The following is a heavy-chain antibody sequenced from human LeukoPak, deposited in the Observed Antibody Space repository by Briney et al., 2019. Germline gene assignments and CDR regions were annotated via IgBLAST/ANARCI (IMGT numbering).Heavy chain of an antibody. Sequence: SETLSLTCTVSGGSISSGSHYWSWIRQPAGKGLEWIGRIYTSGNTNYNPSLKSRVTISLDTSKNQFSLNLSSVTAADTAVYYCAGEVGGSWFNPWGLGTLVTVSS. D-gene: IGHD1-26*01. V-gene: IGHV4-61*02. J-gene: IGHJ5*02. CDR2: IYTSGNT. CDR1: GGSISSGSHY. CDR3: AGEVGGSWFNP.